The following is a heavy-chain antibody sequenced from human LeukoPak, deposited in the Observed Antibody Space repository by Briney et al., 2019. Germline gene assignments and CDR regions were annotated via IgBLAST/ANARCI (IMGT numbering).Heavy chain of an antibody. J-gene: IGHJ2*01. V-gene: IGHV1-24*01. CDR1: GYTFTSYD. CDR3: ATDRTGERWYFDL. Sequence: VASVKVSCKASGYTFTSYDINWVRQAPGKGREWMGGFDPEDGETIYAQKFQGRVTMTEDTSTDTAYMELSSLRSEDTAVYYCATDRTGERWYFDLWGRGTLVTVSS. CDR2: FDPEDGET. D-gene: IGHD7-27*01.